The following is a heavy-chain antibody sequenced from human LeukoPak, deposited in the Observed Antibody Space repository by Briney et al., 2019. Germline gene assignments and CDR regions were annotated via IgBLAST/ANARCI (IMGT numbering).Heavy chain of an antibody. Sequence: ASVKVSCKASGYTFTGYYMHWVRQAPGQGLEWMGWINPNSGGTNYAQKFQGRVTMTRDTSISTAYMELSRLRSDDTVVYYCARDPRYSSSWYLDYWGQGTLVTVSS. D-gene: IGHD6-13*01. CDR3: ARDPRYSSSWYLDY. CDR1: GYTFTGYY. V-gene: IGHV1-2*02. CDR2: INPNSGGT. J-gene: IGHJ4*02.